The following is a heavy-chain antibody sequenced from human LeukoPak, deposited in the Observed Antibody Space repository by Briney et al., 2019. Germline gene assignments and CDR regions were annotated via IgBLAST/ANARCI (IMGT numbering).Heavy chain of an antibody. J-gene: IGHJ4*02. CDR3: ARGPTVTTDY. CDR2: VFHSGRT. CDR1: GGSVSSDSYY. V-gene: IGHV4-61*01. D-gene: IGHD4-17*01. Sequence: NPSETLSLTRTVSGGSVSSDSYYWSWMRQPPGKGLEWIGYVFHSGRTKYNPSLKSRVTISLDTSKNQFSLNLSSVTAADTAVYYCARGPTVTTDYWGQGTLVTVSS.